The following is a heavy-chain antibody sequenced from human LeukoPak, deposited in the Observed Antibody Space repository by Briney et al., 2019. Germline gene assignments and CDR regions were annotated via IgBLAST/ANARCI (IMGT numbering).Heavy chain of an antibody. D-gene: IGHD3-16*02. J-gene: IGHJ4*02. CDR2: INPNSGGT. Sequence: ASVKVYCKASGYTFTGYYMHWVRQAPGQGLEWMGWINPNSGGTNYAQKFQGRVTMTTDTSTSTAYMELRSLRSDDTAVYYCARDSTHDYVWGSYRYPFDYWGQGTLVTVSS. CDR3: ARDSTHDYVWGSYRYPFDY. CDR1: GYTFTGYY. V-gene: IGHV1-2*02.